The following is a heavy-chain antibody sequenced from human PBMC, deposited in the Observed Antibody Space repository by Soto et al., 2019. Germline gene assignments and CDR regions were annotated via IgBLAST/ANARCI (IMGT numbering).Heavy chain of an antibody. CDR2: ISGSGGST. J-gene: IGHJ4*02. CDR1: GFTFSSYA. V-gene: IGHV3-23*01. Sequence: EVQLLESGGGLVQPGGSLRLSCAASGFTFSSYAMSWVRQAPGKGLEWVSAISGSGGSTYYADSVKGRFTISRDNSKNTRYLQMNSLRAEDTAVYYCATGSSGWYGRFDYWGQGTLVTVSS. D-gene: IGHD6-19*01. CDR3: ATGSSGWYGRFDY.